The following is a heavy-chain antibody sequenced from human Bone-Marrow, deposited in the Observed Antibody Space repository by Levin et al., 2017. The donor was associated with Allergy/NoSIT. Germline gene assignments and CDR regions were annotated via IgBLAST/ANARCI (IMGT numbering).Heavy chain of an antibody. V-gene: IGHV3-30*04. Sequence: GGSLRLSCAASEFIFSTYAMHWVRQAPGKGLEWVAVMAYDGSNEIYADSVKGRFTISRDNSKNILFLEMTRLRLDDAAIYFCARERISGGYGSESYPYAFDLWGQGTLVSVSS. D-gene: IGHD3-10*01. CDR3: ARERISGGYGSESYPYAFDL. J-gene: IGHJ4*02. CDR1: EFIFSTYA. CDR2: MAYDGSNE.